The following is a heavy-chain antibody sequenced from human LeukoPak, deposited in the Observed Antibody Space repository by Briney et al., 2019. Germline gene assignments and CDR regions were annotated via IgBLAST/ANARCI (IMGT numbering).Heavy chain of an antibody. D-gene: IGHD6-6*01. CDR2: INHSGST. J-gene: IGHJ6*03. CDR3: ARAQYSSSWHGYYYMDV. CDR1: GGSFSGYY. V-gene: IGHV4-34*01. Sequence: ASETLSLTCAVYGGSFSGYYWSWIRQPPGKGLEWIGEINHSGSTNYNPSLKSRVTISVDTSKNQFSLKLSSVAAADTAVYYCARAQYSSSWHGYYYMDVWGKGTTVTVSS.